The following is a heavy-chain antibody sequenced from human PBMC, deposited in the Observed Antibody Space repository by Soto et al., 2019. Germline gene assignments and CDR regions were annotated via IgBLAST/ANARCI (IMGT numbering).Heavy chain of an antibody. V-gene: IGHV4-39*01. J-gene: IGHJ4*02. CDR3: AAQDYGAKGYYFET. Sequence: QLQLQESGPGLVKPSETLSLTCTVSGGSISSGSSYWGWIRQPPGKGLEWIGNIYDRGNTYYNPSLKSRLTISIDSSKTPFSLKLNSVTTADTAVHYCAAQDYGAKGYYFETWGQGTLVSVSS. D-gene: IGHD4-17*01. CDR2: IYDRGNT. CDR1: GGSISSGSSY.